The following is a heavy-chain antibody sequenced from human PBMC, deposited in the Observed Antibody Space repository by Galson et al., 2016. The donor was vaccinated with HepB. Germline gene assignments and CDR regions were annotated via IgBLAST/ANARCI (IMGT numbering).Heavy chain of an antibody. D-gene: IGHD5/OR15-5a*01. CDR2: VLYSGNA. CDR1: GGSFTNSSYY. CDR3: ARDVYDYGDHGLDY. V-gene: IGHV4-39*07. Sequence: ETLSLTCTVSGGSFTNSSYYWGWIRQPPGMGLEWIGSVLYSGNAFYNPSLRSRVSISIDTPKKQFSLKLSSLIAADTAVYFCARDVYDYGDHGLDYWGQGTLVTVSS. J-gene: IGHJ4*02.